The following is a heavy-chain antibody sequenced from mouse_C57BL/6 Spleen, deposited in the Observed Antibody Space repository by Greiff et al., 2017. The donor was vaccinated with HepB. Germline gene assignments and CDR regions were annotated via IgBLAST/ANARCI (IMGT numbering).Heavy chain of an antibody. J-gene: IGHJ1*03. CDR1: GYTFTSYW. V-gene: IGHV1-69*01. CDR3: ARKGEEYFDV. CDR2: IDPSDSYT. Sequence: QVQLKQPGAELVMPGASVKLSCKASGYTFTSYWMHWVKQRPGQGLEWIGEIDPSDSYTNYNQKFKGKSTLTVDKSSSTAYMQLSSQTSEDSAVYYCARKGEEYFDVWGTGTTVTVSS.